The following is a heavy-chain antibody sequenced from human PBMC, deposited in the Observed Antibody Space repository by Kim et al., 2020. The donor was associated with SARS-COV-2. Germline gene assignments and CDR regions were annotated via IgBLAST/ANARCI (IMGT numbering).Heavy chain of an antibody. V-gene: IGHV3-21*01. J-gene: IGHJ6*02. CDR2: ISSSSSYI. Sequence: GGSLRLSCAASGFTFSSYSMNWVRQAPGKGLEWVSSISSSSSYIYYADSVKGRFTISRDNAKNSLYLQMNSLRAEDTAVYYCARDPVLRYFDWVPGPQYYYYGMDVWGQGTTVTVSS. CDR3: ARDPVLRYFDWVPGPQYYYYGMDV. CDR1: GFTFSSYS. D-gene: IGHD3-9*01.